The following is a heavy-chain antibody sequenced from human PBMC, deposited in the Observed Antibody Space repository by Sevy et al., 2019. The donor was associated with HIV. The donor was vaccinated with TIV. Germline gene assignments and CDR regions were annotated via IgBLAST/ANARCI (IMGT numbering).Heavy chain of an antibody. V-gene: IGHV3-9*01. J-gene: IGHJ6*02. CDR3: AKDGGNALWQSCHDTYYFYYYGMDG. Sequence: GGSLRLSCAASGFTFNDYAMHWVRQAPGKGLEWVSCISYNSGSIEYADSVRGRFTMSRDNAKNSLYLEMRRLTVDDTAVYYCAKDGGNALWQSCHDTYYFYYYGMDGWGQGTTVTVSS. CDR2: ISYNSGSI. CDR1: GFTFNDYA. D-gene: IGHD3-9*01.